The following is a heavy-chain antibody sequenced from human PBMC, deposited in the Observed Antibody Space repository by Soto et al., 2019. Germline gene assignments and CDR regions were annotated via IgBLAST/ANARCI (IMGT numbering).Heavy chain of an antibody. CDR2: IYYSGST. J-gene: IGHJ6*02. D-gene: IGHD1-26*01. CDR1: GGSVSSGSYY. V-gene: IGHV4-61*01. CDR3: ASGSYGSYYYYGMDV. Sequence: PSETLSLTCTVSGGSVSSGSYYWSWVRQPPGKGLEGIGYIYYSGSTNYNPSLKSRVTISVDTSKNQFSLKLSSVTAADTAVYYCASGSYGSYYYYGMDVWGQGTTVTGS.